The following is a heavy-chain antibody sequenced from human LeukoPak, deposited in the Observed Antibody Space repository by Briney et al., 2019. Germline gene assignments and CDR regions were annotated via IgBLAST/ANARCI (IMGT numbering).Heavy chain of an antibody. V-gene: IGHV3-48*03. CDR2: VGSGGDYI. CDR1: GFTFSSYE. J-gene: IGHJ4*02. CDR3: ARDLDQRTRVTTFDY. Sequence: PGGSLRLSCAASGFTFSSYEMAWVRQAPGKGLEWVSYVGSGGDYISYSDSVKGRFTISKDNAKNSLSLQMTGLSAEDTAIYYCARDLDQRTRVTTFDYWGQGTLVSVSS. D-gene: IGHD4-17*01.